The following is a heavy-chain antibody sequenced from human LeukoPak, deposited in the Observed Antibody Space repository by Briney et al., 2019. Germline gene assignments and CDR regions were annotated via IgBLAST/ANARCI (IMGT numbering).Heavy chain of an antibody. CDR3: ARAHPTFTFGGVIALFDY. J-gene: IGHJ4*02. Sequence: ASVKVSCKASGYTFTGYYMHWVRQAPGQGLEWMGWINPKSGGTNYAQKFQGRVTMTRDTSISTAYMELSRLRSDDTAVYYCARAHPTFTFGGVIALFDYWGQGTLVTVSS. CDR2: INPKSGGT. V-gene: IGHV1-2*02. CDR1: GYTFTGYY. D-gene: IGHD3-16*02.